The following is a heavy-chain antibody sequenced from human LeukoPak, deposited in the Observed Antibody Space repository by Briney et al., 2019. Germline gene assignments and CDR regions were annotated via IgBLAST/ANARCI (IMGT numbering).Heavy chain of an antibody. V-gene: IGHV4-39*01. Sequence: SETLSLTCTVSGGSISSSSYYWGWIRQPPGTGLEWIGSIYYSGSTYYNPSLKSRVTISVDTSKNQFSLKLSSVTAADTAVYYCARQRCSSTSCARPSYMDVWGQGTTVTVSS. CDR1: GGSISSSSYY. J-gene: IGHJ6*02. D-gene: IGHD2-2*01. CDR3: ARQRCSSTSCARPSYMDV. CDR2: IYYSGST.